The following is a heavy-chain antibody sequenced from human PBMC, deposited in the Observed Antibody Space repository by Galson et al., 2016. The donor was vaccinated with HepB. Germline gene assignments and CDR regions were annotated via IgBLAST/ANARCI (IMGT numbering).Heavy chain of an antibody. CDR2: ISNSGGDT. V-gene: IGHV3-23*01. D-gene: IGHD6-13*01. J-gene: IGHJ4*02. CDR3: AKALDSTSWTAFDY. Sequence: SLRLSCAASGFTFSSYAMSWVRQAPGKGLEWVSRISNSGGDTYYADSVKGRFTISRDNSKNMLYLQMNSLRADDTAVYYCAKALDSTSWTAFDYWGQGTLVTVSS. CDR1: GFTFSSYA.